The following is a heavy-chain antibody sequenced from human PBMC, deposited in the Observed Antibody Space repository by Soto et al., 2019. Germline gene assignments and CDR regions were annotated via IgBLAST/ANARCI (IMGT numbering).Heavy chain of an antibody. CDR3: ARDFEVGTYDY. Sequence: EVQLVDSGGTVVRPGGSLRLSCAASGFTFDDYGMTWVRQAPGKGLEWVSGVNWNGANTRYADSVRGRFTISRDNAKNSLYLQMNGLRAEDTAFYYCARDFEVGTYDYWGQGTLVTVSS. J-gene: IGHJ4*02. D-gene: IGHD1-26*01. V-gene: IGHV3-20*04. CDR1: GFTFDDYG. CDR2: VNWNGANT.